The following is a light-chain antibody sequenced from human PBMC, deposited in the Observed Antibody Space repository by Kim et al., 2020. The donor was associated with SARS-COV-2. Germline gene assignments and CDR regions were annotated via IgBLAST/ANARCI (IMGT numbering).Light chain of an antibody. Sequence: EIVLTQSPGTLSLSPGEKATLSCRASQSVSSSYLAWYQQKPGQAPRLLMYDASSRATGIPDRFSGSGSGTDFTLTISRLEPEDFAVYYCQQYGSSPPYTFGQGTKLEI. CDR1: QSVSSSY. J-gene: IGKJ2*01. V-gene: IGKV3-20*01. CDR2: DAS. CDR3: QQYGSSPPYT.